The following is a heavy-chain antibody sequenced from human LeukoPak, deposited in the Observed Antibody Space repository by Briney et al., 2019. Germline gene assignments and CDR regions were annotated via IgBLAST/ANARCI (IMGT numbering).Heavy chain of an antibody. Sequence: ASVKVSCKASGYTFTGYYMHWVRQAPGQGLEWMGWINPNSGGTNYAQKFQGWVTMTRDTSISTAYMELSRLRSDDTAVYYCARGRHHSSWCSWFDPWGQGTLVTVSS. D-gene: IGHD6-13*01. V-gene: IGHV1-2*04. CDR1: GYTFTGYY. CDR3: ARGRHHSSWCSWFDP. CDR2: INPNSGGT. J-gene: IGHJ5*02.